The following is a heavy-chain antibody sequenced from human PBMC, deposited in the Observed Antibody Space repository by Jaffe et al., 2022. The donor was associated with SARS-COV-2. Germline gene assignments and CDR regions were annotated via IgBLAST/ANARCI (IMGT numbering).Heavy chain of an antibody. CDR1: GFTFSSYS. CDR3: ARIRIVGAVKDAFDI. CDR2: ISSSSSYI. D-gene: IGHD1-26*01. J-gene: IGHJ3*02. Sequence: EVQLVESGGGLVKPGGSLRLSCAASGFTFSSYSMNWVRQAPGKGLEWVSSISSSSSYIYYADSVKGRFTISRDNAKNSLYLQMNSLRAEDTAVYYCARIRIVGAVKDAFDIWGQGTMVTVSS. V-gene: IGHV3-21*01.